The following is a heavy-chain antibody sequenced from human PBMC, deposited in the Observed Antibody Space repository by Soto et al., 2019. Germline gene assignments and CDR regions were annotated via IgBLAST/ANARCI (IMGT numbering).Heavy chain of an antibody. CDR1: GYTFTNYG. CDR2: ITPILGIA. CDR3: AREPYGDYSGY. Sequence: ASVKVSCKASGYTFTNYGISWVRQAPGQGLEWMGRITPILGIANYAQKFQGRVTITADKSTSTAYMELSSLRSEDTAVYYCAREPYGDYSGYWGQGTLVTVSS. J-gene: IGHJ4*02. V-gene: IGHV1-69*04. D-gene: IGHD4-17*01.